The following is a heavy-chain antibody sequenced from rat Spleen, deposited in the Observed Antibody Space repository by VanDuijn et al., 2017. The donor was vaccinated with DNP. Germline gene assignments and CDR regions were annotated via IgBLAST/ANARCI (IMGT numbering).Heavy chain of an antibody. V-gene: IGHV5-58*01. CDR3: ARSWGDDGYPPFAY. J-gene: IGHJ3*01. Sequence: EVQLAESGGGLVQPGRSLKLSCVASGFTFSSYWMYWIRQAPGKGLEWLSSINTDGGSTFYPDSVKGRFTISRDNARSTLYLQLNSLRSEDTATYYCARSWGDDGYPPFAYWGQGTLVTVSS. CDR2: INTDGGST. D-gene: IGHD1-12*03. CDR1: GFTFSSYW.